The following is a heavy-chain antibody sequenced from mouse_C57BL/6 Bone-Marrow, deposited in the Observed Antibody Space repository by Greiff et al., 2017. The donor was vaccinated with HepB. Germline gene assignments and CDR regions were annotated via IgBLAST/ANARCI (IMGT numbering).Heavy chain of an antibody. CDR1: GYSITSGYY. CDR2: ISYDGSN. Sequence: EVKLQESGPGLVKPSQSLSLTCSVTGYSITSGYYWNWIRQFPGNKLEWMGYISYDGSNNYNPSLKNRISITRDTSKNQFFLKLNSVTTEDTATYYCARGVRQPLAWFAYWGQGTLVTVSA. CDR3: ARGVRQPLAWFAY. J-gene: IGHJ3*01. V-gene: IGHV3-6*01. D-gene: IGHD3-2*01.